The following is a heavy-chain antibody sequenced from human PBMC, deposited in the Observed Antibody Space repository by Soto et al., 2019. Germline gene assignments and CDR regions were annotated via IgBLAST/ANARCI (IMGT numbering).Heavy chain of an antibody. CDR1: GGSFNRHT. D-gene: IGHD3-22*01. CDR2: IIPIFGTA. V-gene: IGHV1-69*01. J-gene: IGHJ4*02. CDR3: ARGWGYDSTDYYYAY. Sequence: VQLVQSGAEVRKPASSVRVSCKASGGSFNRHTISWVRQAPGQGLEWMGGIIPIFGTANHAQKFQGRVTIIADESTSTVYMELSSLRSDDTAIYYCARGWGYDSTDYYYAYWGQGTLVIVSS.